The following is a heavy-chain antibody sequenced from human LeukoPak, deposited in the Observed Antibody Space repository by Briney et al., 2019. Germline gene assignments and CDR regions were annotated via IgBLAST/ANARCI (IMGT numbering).Heavy chain of an antibody. J-gene: IGHJ4*02. CDR3: ARQDIVATGAFDY. CDR2: IYYSGST. Sequence: SETLSLTGTVSGGSISSSSYYWGWIRQPPGKRLEWIGSIYYSGSTYHNPSLKSRVTTSVDTPKNQSSLKLSSVTAADTAVYYCARQDIVATGAFDYWGQGTLVTVSS. V-gene: IGHV4-39*07. D-gene: IGHD5-12*01. CDR1: GGSISSSSYY.